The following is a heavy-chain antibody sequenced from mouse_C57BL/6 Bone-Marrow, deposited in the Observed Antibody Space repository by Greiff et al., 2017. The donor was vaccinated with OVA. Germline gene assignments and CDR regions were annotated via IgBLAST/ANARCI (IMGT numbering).Heavy chain of an antibody. J-gene: IGHJ1*03. CDR3: ASSYGSSFYWYFDV. CDR2: INPNNGGT. D-gene: IGHD1-1*01. CDR1: GYTFTDYN. V-gene: IGHV1-18*01. Sequence: EVQLQESGPELVKPGASVKIPCKASGYTFTDYNMDWVKQSHGKSLEWIGDINPNNGGTIYNQKFKGKATLTVDKSSSTAYMELRSLTSEDTAVYYCASSYGSSFYWYFDVWGTGTTVTVSS.